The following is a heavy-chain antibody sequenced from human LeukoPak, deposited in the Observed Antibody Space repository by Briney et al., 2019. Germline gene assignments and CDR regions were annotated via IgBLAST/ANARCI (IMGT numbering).Heavy chain of an antibody. CDR1: GVSFSGYY. CDR2: INHSGST. CDR3: ARGRGPDY. J-gene: IGHJ4*02. Sequence: SETLSLTCAVYGVSFSGYYWSWIRQPPGKGLEWIGEINHSGSTNYNPSLKSRVTISVDTSKNQFSLKLSSVTAADTAVYYCARGRGPDYWGQGTLVTVSS. V-gene: IGHV4-34*01.